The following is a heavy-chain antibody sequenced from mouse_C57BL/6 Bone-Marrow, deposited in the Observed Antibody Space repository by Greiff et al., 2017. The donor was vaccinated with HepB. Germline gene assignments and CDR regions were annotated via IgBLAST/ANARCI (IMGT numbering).Heavy chain of an antibody. CDR3: ASDDYDWFAC. D-gene: IGHD2-4*01. V-gene: IGHV5-17*01. J-gene: IGHJ3*01. CDR2: SSSGSSTI. CDR1: GFTFSDYG. Sequence: DVKLVESGGGLVKPGGSLKLSCAASGFTFSDYGMHWVRQAPEKGLEWVAYSSSGSSTIYYADTVKGRFTISRDNAKNTLFLQMTSLRSEDTAMYYCASDDYDWFACWGQGTLVTVSA.